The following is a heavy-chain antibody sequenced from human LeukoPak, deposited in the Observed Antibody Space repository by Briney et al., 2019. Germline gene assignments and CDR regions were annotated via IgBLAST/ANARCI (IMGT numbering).Heavy chain of an antibody. V-gene: IGHV1-18*01. J-gene: IGHJ3*02. CDR3: ARRGPAFYDSSGYYYGAFDI. D-gene: IGHD3-22*01. CDR2: ISAYNGNT. CDR1: GYTFTSYG. Sequence: ASVKVSCKASGYTFTSYGISWVRQAPGQGLEWMGWISAYNGNTNYAQKLQGRVTMTTDTSTSTAYMELRSLRSDDTAVYYCARRGPAFYDSSGYYYGAFDIWGQGTMVTVSS.